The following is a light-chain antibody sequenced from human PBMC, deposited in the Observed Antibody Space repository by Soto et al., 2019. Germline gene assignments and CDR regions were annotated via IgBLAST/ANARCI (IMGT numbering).Light chain of an antibody. V-gene: IGKV2-30*01. CDR3: MQATHWPPIT. CDR1: QDLVYSDGDTY. CDR2: KVL. Sequence: VELTQSPLSLPVTLRQQASISCTSSQDLVYSDGDTYLQWFQQRPGQPPARLIDKVLDRVSGAPDIFSGSGSGTHFTLKISRVEADDVGVYYCMQATHWPPITFGQGTRLEIK. J-gene: IGKJ5*01.